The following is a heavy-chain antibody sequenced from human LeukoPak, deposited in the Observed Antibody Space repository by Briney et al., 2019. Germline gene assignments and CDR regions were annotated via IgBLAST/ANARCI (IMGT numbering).Heavy chain of an antibody. V-gene: IGHV1-69*13. D-gene: IGHD3-9*01. CDR2: IIPIFGTA. CDR3: AREGLRYFDWLLYPTSYMDV. J-gene: IGHJ6*03. Sequence: SVKVSCKASGGTFISYAISWVRQAPGQGLEWMGGIIPIFGTANYAQKFQGRVTITADESTSTAYMELSSLRSEDTAVYYCAREGLRYFDWLLYPTSYMDVWGKGTTVTISS. CDR1: GGTFISYA.